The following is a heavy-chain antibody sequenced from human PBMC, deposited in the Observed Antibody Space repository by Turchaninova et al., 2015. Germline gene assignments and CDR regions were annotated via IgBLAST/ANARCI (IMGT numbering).Heavy chain of an antibody. CDR1: GYTFTDYL. V-gene: IGHV7-81*01. CDR3: ARSWRRGIRGLGFDY. CDR2: DKLHTGPP. J-gene: IGHJ4*02. D-gene: IGHD1-1*01. Sequence: QIQLVQSGPELREPGESVKLSCKASGYTFTDYLVHWVTQAPGKGPKWRGGDKLHTGPPTLPHAPARRVRAPPPAPAPTANLQISNLKNEDTATYVCARSWRRGIRGLGFDYWGQG.